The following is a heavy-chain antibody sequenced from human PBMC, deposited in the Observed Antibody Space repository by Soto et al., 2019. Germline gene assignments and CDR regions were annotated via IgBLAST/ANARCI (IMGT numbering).Heavy chain of an antibody. J-gene: IGHJ4*02. CDR2: IIPIFGTA. CDR3: ARDAAAGFRGPQCDY. CDR1: GGTFSSYA. Sequence: SVKVSCKASGGTFSSYAISWVRQAPGQGLEWMGGIIPIFGTANYAQKFQGRVTITADESTSTAYMELSSLRSEDTAVYYCARDAAAGFRGPQCDYWGQGTLVTVSS. V-gene: IGHV1-69*13. D-gene: IGHD6-13*01.